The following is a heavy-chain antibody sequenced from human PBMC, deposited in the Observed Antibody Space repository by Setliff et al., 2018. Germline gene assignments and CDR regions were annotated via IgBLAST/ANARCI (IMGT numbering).Heavy chain of an antibody. CDR2: SYYTGST. CDR3: ARARYSSGWYGGGGAFYYMDA. J-gene: IGHJ6*03. V-gene: IGHV4-59*08. CDR1: GGSISSYY. D-gene: IGHD6-19*01. Sequence: SETLSLTCTVSGGSISSYYWTWIRQPPGKGLEWVGHSYYTGSTSYNASVKSRVTVSLDTSKNQFSLKLTSVTAADTAVYYCARARYSSGWYGGGGAFYYMDAWGKGTTVTVSS.